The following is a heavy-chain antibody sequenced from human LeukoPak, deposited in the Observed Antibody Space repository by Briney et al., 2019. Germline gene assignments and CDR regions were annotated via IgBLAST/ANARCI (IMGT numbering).Heavy chain of an antibody. CDR1: DDSITMYY. D-gene: IGHD1-1*01. J-gene: IGHJ4*02. V-gene: IGHV4-4*08. Sequence: SETLSLTCTVSDDSITMYYWTWIRQPPGKGLEYIGNVYPSGNTHYNPSLKGRVTISVDTSKNQFSLRLSSVTAAGTAVYYCARVMNPTFYCDYWGQGTLVTVSS. CDR3: ARVMNPTFYCDY. CDR2: VYPSGNT.